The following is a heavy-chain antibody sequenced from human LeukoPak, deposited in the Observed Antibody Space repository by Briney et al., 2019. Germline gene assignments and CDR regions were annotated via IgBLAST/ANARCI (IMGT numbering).Heavy chain of an antibody. CDR1: GYTFTSHF. J-gene: IGHJ5*02. CDR2: INPRGGST. D-gene: IGHD1-26*01. Sequence: ASVKVSCKASGYTFTSHFMHWVRQAPGQGLEWMGIINPRGGSTSYTQKFQGRVTMTRDTSTSTVYMELSSLRSEDTAVYYCARPPYSGTYHDGDWFDIWGQGTLVIVSS. CDR3: ARPPYSGTYHDGDWFDI. V-gene: IGHV1-46*01.